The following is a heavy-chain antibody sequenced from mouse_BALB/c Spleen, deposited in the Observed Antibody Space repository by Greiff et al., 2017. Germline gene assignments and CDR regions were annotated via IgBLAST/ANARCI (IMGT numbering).Heavy chain of an antibody. Sequence: VHVKQSGTVLARPGASVKMSCKASGYTFTSYWMHWVKQKPGQGLEWIGAIHPGNNDTNYNQKFKGKAKLTAVTSTSTAYMELSSLTNEDSAVYYCTRSGSRLLWYFDVWGEGTTVTVSS. CDR1: GYTFTSYW. J-gene: IGHJ1*01. CDR3: TRSGSRLLWYFDV. V-gene: IGHV1-5*01. CDR2: IHPGNNDT. D-gene: IGHD3-1*01.